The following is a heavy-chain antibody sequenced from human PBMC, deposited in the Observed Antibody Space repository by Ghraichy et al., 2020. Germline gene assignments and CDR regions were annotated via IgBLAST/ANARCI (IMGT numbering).Heavy chain of an antibody. J-gene: IGHJ4*02. V-gene: IGHV3-7*01. D-gene: IGHD4-17*01. CDR1: GFRFSGHW. CDR2: IKSDGSEK. Sequence: GGSLRLSCVASGFRFSGHWMSWVRQAPGKGLEWVASIKSDGSEKHYVESVQGRFTISRDNAKRSVSLEMNNPRVEDTAVFYCARDPYGDYKYGGTDYWGQGTLVTVSS. CDR3: ARDPYGDYKYGGTDY.